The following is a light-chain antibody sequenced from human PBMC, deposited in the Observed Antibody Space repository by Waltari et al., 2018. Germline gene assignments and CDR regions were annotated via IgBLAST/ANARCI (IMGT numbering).Light chain of an antibody. CDR2: GST. V-gene: IGLV1-40*01. J-gene: IGLJ3*02. CDR1: GSNIGAGYD. Sequence: QSVLTQPPSVSGAPAPRVTISCTGGGSNIGAGYDVPWYQQPPRAAPTLLIYGSTSRPLGVPDRFFGSTSGTSASLVIIGLQAEDEGDYYCQSYDTSLSVVFGGGTKLTVL. CDR3: QSYDTSLSVV.